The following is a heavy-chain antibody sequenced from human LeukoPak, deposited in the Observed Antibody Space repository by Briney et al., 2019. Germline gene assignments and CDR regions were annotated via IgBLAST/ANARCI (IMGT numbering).Heavy chain of an antibody. D-gene: IGHD6-13*01. CDR2: IKPDGSEK. V-gene: IGHV3-7*01. CDR3: ARGRGDSSSWYFDY. J-gene: IGHJ4*02. CDR1: GFTFSSYW. Sequence: GGSLRLSCAASGFTFSSYWMYWVRQAPGKGLEWAANIKPDGSEKYFVDSVKGRFTISRVNAKNSLYLQMNSLSAEDTAVYYCARGRGDSSSWYFDYWGQGTLVTVSS.